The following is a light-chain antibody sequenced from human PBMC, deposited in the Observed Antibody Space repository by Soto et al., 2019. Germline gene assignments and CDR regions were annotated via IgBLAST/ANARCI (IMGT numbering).Light chain of an antibody. J-gene: IGLJ3*02. CDR2: SNI. Sequence: QSVLTQPPSVSGAPGQRVTISCTGSSSNFGAGYDVHWYQQLPGTAPKLLIYSNIQRPSGVPARFSGSKSGTTAYLAISGLRSEDEADYYCAAWDNSLNGRVFGGGTKLTVL. CDR1: SSNFGAGYD. V-gene: IGLV1-40*01. CDR3: AAWDNSLNGRV.